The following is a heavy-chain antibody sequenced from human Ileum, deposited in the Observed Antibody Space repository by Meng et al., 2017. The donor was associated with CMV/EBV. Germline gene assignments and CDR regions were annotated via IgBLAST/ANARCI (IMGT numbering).Heavy chain of an antibody. V-gene: IGHV3-21*01. J-gene: IGHJ4*02. CDR1: GFTFNTYT. CDR3: VREGYCGSTSCQIID. D-gene: IGHD2-2*01. Sequence: LVESGGGLVKPGGSLRLSCAASGFTFNTYTLGWVRQAPGKGLEWVSSISSRNTYIYYADLLKGRFTVSRDNAKNSLYLQMNSLRGEDTAIYYCVREGYCGSTSCQIIDWGQGTLVTVSS. CDR2: ISSRNTYI.